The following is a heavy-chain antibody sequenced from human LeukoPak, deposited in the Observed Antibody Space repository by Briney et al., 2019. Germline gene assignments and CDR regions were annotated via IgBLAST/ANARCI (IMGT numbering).Heavy chain of an antibody. D-gene: IGHD1-26*01. J-gene: IGHJ4*02. V-gene: IGHV3-21*01. CDR3: ASEGSIVGATGYFDY. CDR2: ISSSSSYR. CDR1: GFTFSSYS. Sequence: GGSLRLSCAASGFTFSSYSMNWVRQAPGKGLEWVSSISSSSSYRYYADSAKGRFTISRDNAKNSLYLQMNSLRAEDPAVHYCASEGSIVGATGYFDYWGQGTLVTVSS.